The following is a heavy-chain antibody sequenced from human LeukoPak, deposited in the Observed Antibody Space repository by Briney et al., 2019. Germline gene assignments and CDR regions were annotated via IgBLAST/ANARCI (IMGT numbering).Heavy chain of an antibody. Sequence: PSGTLSLTCTVSGGSISSYYWSWIRQPPGKGLEWIGYIYYSGSTNYNPSLKSRVTISVDTSKNQFSLKLSSVTAAGTAVYYCARDHSSIAWFDPWGQGTLVTVSS. CDR2: IYYSGST. V-gene: IGHV4-59*01. J-gene: IGHJ5*02. CDR1: GGSISSYY. CDR3: ARDHSSIAWFDP. D-gene: IGHD6-6*01.